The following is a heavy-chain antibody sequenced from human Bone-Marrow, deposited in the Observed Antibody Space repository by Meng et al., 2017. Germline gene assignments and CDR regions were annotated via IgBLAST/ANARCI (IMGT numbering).Heavy chain of an antibody. CDR2: INHSGST. CDR1: GGSFSGFY. J-gene: IGHJ5*02. D-gene: IGHD3-3*02. V-gene: IGHV4-34*01. CDR3: ARHFESPSFET. Sequence: QVQLRQWGAGLLKPSETLSLTCAVYGGSFSGFYWNWFRQPPGKGLEWIAEINHSGSTNINPSLKSRVTILADTSKNQFSLKVRSVTAADTAVFYCARHFESPSFETWGQGILVTVSS.